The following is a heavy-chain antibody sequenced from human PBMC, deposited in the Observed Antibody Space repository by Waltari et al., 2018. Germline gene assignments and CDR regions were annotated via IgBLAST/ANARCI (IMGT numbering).Heavy chain of an antibody. J-gene: IGHJ4*02. V-gene: IGHV4-31*03. CDR3: ARDGGYSGYADY. CDR1: GGSISSGGSY. CDR2: IYYSGST. D-gene: IGHD5-12*01. Sequence: QVQLQESGPGLVKPSQTLSLTATVSGGSISSGGSYLSWLRQHPGKGLEGIGYIYYSGSTYYNPALKSRVTISVDTSKNQFSLKLSSVTAADTAVYYCARDGGYSGYADYWGQGTLVTVSS.